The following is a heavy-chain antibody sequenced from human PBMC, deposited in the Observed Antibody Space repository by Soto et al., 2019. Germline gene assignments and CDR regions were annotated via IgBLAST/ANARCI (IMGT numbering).Heavy chain of an antibody. J-gene: IGHJ4*02. CDR3: ARDYGGSGWYRFDY. CDR2: ISHRSLTI. CDR1: GFTFSDHY. Sequence: RLSCAASGFTFSDHYMAWFRQTPERGLEWLAYISHRSLTIYHARSVKDRFTISRDNAKNSLYLQMNSLRAEDTAVYYCARDYGGSGWYRFDYWGQGTLVTVSS. D-gene: IGHD6-19*01. V-gene: IGHV3-11*04.